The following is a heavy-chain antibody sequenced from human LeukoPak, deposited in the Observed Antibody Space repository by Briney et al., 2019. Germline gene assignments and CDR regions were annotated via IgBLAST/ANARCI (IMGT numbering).Heavy chain of an antibody. J-gene: IGHJ4*02. D-gene: IGHD6-13*01. V-gene: IGHV3-21*01. CDR2: ISSSSSYI. CDR1: GFTFSSYS. Sequence: PGGSLRLSCAASGFTFSSYSMNWVRQAPGKGLEWVSSISSSSSYIYYADSVKGRFTISRDNAKNSLYLQMNSLRAEDTAAYYCARDLAAAAPFFDYWGQGTLVTVSS. CDR3: ARDLAAAAPFFDY.